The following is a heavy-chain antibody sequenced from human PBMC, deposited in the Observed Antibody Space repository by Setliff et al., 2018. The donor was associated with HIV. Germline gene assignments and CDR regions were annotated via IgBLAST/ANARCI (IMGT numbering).Heavy chain of an antibody. Sequence: SQTLSLPCAVSGDSMSGYYWSWIRQSPGKKLEWIGYIHTSGSTNYNPSLKSRVTISLDTSNDRFSLRLSSVTAADTAVYYCARAPTGELDFWGQGTLVTVSS. D-gene: IGHD7-27*01. CDR2: IHTSGST. CDR3: ARAPTGELDF. V-gene: IGHV4-4*08. J-gene: IGHJ4*02. CDR1: GDSMSGYY.